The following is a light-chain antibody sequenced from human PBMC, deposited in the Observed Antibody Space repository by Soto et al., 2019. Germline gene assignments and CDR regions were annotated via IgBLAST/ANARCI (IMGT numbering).Light chain of an antibody. CDR2: VAY. Sequence: DIQMTESPSTLSASVGDTVTITCRASQSISTYLNWYQQKPGQAPKLLIYVAYHLQSGVPSTFSGSGSGTDFTPTISGLQPEDFATYYCQQSYDTPAITCGQGTRLEIK. J-gene: IGKJ5*01. V-gene: IGKV1-39*01. CDR3: QQSYDTPAIT. CDR1: QSISTY.